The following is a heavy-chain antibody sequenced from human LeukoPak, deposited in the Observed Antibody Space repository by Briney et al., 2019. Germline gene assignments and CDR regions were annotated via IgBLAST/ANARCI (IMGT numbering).Heavy chain of an antibody. CDR1: GFTFSSYA. CDR3: ARDSGRYYFDY. D-gene: IGHD2-15*01. V-gene: IGHV3-30*01. J-gene: IGHJ4*02. Sequence: GGSLRLSCAASGFTFSSYAMHWVRQAPGKGLERVAVISYDGSNKYYADSVKGRFTISRDNSKNTLYLQMNSLRAEDTAVYYCARDSGRYYFDYWGQGTLVTVSS. CDR2: ISYDGSNK.